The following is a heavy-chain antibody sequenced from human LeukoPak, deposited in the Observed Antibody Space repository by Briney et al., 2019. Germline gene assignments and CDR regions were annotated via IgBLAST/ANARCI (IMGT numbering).Heavy chain of an antibody. J-gene: IGHJ5*02. V-gene: IGHV1-8*01. CDR1: GYTLTSYD. CDR2: MNPNSGNT. D-gene: IGHD3-10*01. CDR3: ARRAPYRYYDGSGNPFDP. Sequence: GASVKVSCKASGYTLTSYDINWVRQATGQGREGMGWMNPNSGNTGYAQKFQGRVIMTRNTSISTAYMEQSSLRSEDTAVYYCARRAPYRYYDGSGNPFDPWGQGTLVTVSS.